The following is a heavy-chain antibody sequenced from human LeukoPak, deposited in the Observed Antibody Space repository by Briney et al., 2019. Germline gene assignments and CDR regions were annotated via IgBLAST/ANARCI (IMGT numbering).Heavy chain of an antibody. Sequence: SETLSLTCSVSGGSTSSSSHSWGWIRQSPGKGLEWIGSIYYSGSTFYNPSLKSRVTISVDRSKNQFSLKLSSVTAADTAVFYCARDGKRTSMITSGGPRPHYFDYWGQGALVTVSS. J-gene: IGHJ4*02. CDR2: IYYSGST. CDR3: ARDGKRTSMITSGGPRPHYFDY. CDR1: GGSTSSSSHS. V-gene: IGHV4-39*07. D-gene: IGHD3-16*01.